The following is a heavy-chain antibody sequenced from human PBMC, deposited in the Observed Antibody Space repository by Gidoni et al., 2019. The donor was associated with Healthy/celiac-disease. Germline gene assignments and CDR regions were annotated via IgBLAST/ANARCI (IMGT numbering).Heavy chain of an antibody. CDR2: VYYSGRP. D-gene: IGHD6-19*01. Sequence: QVQLQESGPGLVKPSETLSLTCTVTGGSISSYYWSWIRQTPGKGLEWIGYVYYSGRPNYNPSLKSRVTISVDTSKIQFSLKLSSVTAADTAVYYCARRVIGVAGNWFDPWGQGTLVTVYS. CDR1: GGSISSYY. V-gene: IGHV4-59*08. CDR3: ARRVIGVAGNWFDP. J-gene: IGHJ5*02.